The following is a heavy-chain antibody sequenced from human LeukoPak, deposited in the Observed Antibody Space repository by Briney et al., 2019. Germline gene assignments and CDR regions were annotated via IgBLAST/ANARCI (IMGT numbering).Heavy chain of an antibody. Sequence: SETLSLTCTVSGGSISSGSYYWSWIRQPAGKGLEWIGRIYTSGSTNYNPSLKSRVTISVDTSKNQFSLKLSSVTAADTAVYYCAREYQTVGYCSSTSCYGAFDIWGQGTMVTVSS. V-gene: IGHV4-61*02. CDR3: AREYQTVGYCSSTSCYGAFDI. CDR1: GGSISSGSYY. J-gene: IGHJ3*02. CDR2: IYTSGST. D-gene: IGHD2-2*01.